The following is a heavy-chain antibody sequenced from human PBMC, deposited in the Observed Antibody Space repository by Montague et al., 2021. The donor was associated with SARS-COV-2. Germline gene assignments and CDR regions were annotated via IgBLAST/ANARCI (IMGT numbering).Heavy chain of an antibody. V-gene: IGHV4-39*07. D-gene: IGHD3-9*01. CDR3: ARDGALRFEILLGPRHYYCRLDL. Sequence: SETLSLTCTVSGGSISSSSYYWGWIRQRPGKGLEWIGSIYYSGSTYYNPSLKRRVTISVDTSKNQFYLKMSSVTDADTAVYYCARDGALRFEILLGPRHYYCRLDLWGQGTTVTVSS. CDR1: GGSISSSSYY. CDR2: IYYSGST. J-gene: IGHJ6*02.